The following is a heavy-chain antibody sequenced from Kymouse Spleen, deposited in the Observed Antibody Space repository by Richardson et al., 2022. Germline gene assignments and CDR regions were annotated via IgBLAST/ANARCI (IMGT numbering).Heavy chain of an antibody. CDR3: YNWNYYYGMDV. CDR1: GGSISSSSYY. CDR2: IYYSGST. V-gene: IGHV4-39*01. J-gene: IGHJ6*02. Sequence: QLQLQESGPGLVKPSETLSLTCTVSGGSISSSSYYWGWIRQPPGKGLEWIGSIYYSGSTYYNPSLKSRVTISVDTSKNQFSLKLSSVTAADTAVYYCYNWNYYYGMDVWGQGTTVTVSS. D-gene: IGHD1-20*01,IGHD1-7*01.